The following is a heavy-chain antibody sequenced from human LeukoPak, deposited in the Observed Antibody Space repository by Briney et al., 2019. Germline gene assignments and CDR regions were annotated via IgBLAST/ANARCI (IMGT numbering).Heavy chain of an antibody. J-gene: IGHJ4*02. D-gene: IGHD2-15*01. V-gene: IGHV4-34*01. CDR3: AESYCSGGSCYGGDY. Sequence: SETLSLTCAVYGGSFSGYYWSWIRQPPGKGLEWIGEINHSGSTNYNPSLKSRVTIPVDTSKNQFSLKLSSVTAADTAVYYCAESYCSGGSCYGGDYWGQGTLVTVSS. CDR1: GGSFSGYY. CDR2: INHSGST.